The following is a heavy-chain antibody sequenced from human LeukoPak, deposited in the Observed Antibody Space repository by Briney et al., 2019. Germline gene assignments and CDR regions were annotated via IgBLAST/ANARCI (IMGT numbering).Heavy chain of an antibody. J-gene: IGHJ4*02. Sequence: ASVKVSCKASGGTFSSYAISWVRQAPGQGLEWMGGIIPIFGTANYAQKFQGRVTITTDESTSTAYMELSSLRSEDTAVYYCAREDYSTRYFDYWGQGTLVTVSS. V-gene: IGHV1-69*05. CDR2: IIPIFGTA. CDR3: AREDYSTRYFDY. CDR1: GGTFSSYA. D-gene: IGHD4-11*01.